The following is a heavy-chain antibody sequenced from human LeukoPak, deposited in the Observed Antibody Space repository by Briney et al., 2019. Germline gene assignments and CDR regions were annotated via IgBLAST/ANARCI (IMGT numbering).Heavy chain of an antibody. CDR3: ARGETVTTVHQYSSYGMYV. J-gene: IGHJ6*04. CDR1: GGSISSGGYY. Sequence: SQTLSLTCTVSGGSISSGGYYWSWIRQHPGKGRVWIGYIYDSGTTYYNPSRTSRVTISVDTSKNQCSLKLSSVTAAETAVYYCARGETVTTVHQYSSYGMYVWGEGSTVSASS. CDR2: IYDSGTT. V-gene: IGHV4-31*03. D-gene: IGHD4-11*01.